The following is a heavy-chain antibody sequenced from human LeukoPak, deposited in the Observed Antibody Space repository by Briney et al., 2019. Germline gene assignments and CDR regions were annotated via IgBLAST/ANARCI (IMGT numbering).Heavy chain of an antibody. CDR1: GFSISSGYY. D-gene: IGHD2-15*01. CDR3: ARGGAATGNFDY. V-gene: IGHV4-38-2*01. Sequence: SETLSLTCAVSGFSISSGYYWGWIRQPPGKGLGWIGSIYHSGSTYYNPSLKSRVTISVDTSKNQFSLKLSSVTAADTAVYYCARGGAATGNFDYWGQGTLVTVSS. J-gene: IGHJ4*02. CDR2: IYHSGST.